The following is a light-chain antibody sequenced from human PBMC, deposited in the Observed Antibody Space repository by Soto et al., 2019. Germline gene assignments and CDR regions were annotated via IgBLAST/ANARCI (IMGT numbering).Light chain of an antibody. CDR2: DAS. Sequence: AIQLTQSPSSLSASVGDRVTITCRASQGISSALAWYQQKPGKAPKLLIYDASSLESGVPSRFSGSGSGTDFXLXIXSLXXXXFATYYCQQFNSYPRLTFGGGTKVEIK. J-gene: IGKJ4*01. V-gene: IGKV1-13*02. CDR3: QQFNSYPRLT. CDR1: QGISSA.